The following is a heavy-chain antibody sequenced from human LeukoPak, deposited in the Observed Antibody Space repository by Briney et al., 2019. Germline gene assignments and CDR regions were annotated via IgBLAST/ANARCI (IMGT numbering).Heavy chain of an antibody. V-gene: IGHV3-23*01. CDR1: GFTFSSYA. CDR3: AKARRIAVAGTVPYFDY. D-gene: IGHD6-19*01. CDR2: ISGSGGST. J-gene: IGHJ4*02. Sequence: PRGSLRLPCAASGFTFSSYAMSWVRQAPGKGLEWVSAISGSGGSTYYAHSVKGRLTTSTNNSKNTLYMQTNSLRAEDTGVSYCAKARRIAVAGTVPYFDYWGKGTLVTVS.